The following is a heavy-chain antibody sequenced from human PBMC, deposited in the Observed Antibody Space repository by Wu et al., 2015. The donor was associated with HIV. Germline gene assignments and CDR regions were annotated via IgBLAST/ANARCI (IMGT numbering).Heavy chain of an antibody. CDR1: RYTFTGYY. V-gene: IGHV1-2*02. J-gene: IGHJ4*02. Sequence: QVQLVQSGAEVKKTGASVKVSCKASRYTFTGYYMHWVRQAPGQGLEWMGWIDPKSGDTNYAQKFQGRVTLTRDTPISTAYMELSRLRSDDTAVYYCARGWEWDVRGPPDYWGQGTVVTVSS. CDR2: IDPKSGDT. D-gene: IGHD3-10*01. CDR3: ARGWEWDVRGPPDY.